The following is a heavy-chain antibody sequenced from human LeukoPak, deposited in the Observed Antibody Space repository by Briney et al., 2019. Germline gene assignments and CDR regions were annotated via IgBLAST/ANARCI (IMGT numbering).Heavy chain of an antibody. D-gene: IGHD2-8*01. CDR1: GYTFTSYG. CDR3: ARGRELVYVYFDY. CDR2: INTNAGNP. V-gene: IGHV7-4-1*02. Sequence: ASVKVSCKASGYTFTSYGISWVRQAPGQGLEWMGWINTNAGNPTYAQGFTGRFVFSLDTSVSTAYLQISSLKAEDTAVYYCARGRELVYVYFDYWGQGTLVTVSS. J-gene: IGHJ4*02.